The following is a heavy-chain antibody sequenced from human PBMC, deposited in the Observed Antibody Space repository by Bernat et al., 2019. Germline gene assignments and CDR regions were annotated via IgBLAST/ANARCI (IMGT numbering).Heavy chain of an antibody. CDR2: ISSSSSYI. CDR3: ARVPQKIVVVVAATCDY. J-gene: IGHJ4*02. CDR1: GFTFGDYA. D-gene: IGHD2-15*01. Sequence: EVQLVESGGGLVKPGRSLRLSCTASGFTFGDYAMSWFRQAPGKGLEWVSSISSSSSYIYYADSVKGRFTISRDNAKNSLYLQMNSLRAEDTAVYYCARVPQKIVVVVAATCDYWGQGTLVTVSS. V-gene: IGHV3-21*01.